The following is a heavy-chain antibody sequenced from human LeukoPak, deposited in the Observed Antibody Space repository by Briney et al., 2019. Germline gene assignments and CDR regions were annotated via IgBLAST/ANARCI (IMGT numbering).Heavy chain of an antibody. Sequence: SETLSLTCTVSGGSISSYYWSWIRQPPGKGLESIGYIHYTGSTNYNPSLKSRVTISVDTSKNQFSLKLSSVTAADTAVYYCARVGYYDSSGYYTTLFDYWGQGTLVTVSS. CDR3: ARVGYYDSSGYYTTLFDY. CDR1: GGSISSYY. V-gene: IGHV4-59*01. D-gene: IGHD3-22*01. J-gene: IGHJ4*02. CDR2: IHYTGST.